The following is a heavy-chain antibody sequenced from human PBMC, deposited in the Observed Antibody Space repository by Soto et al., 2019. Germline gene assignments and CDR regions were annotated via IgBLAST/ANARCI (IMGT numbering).Heavy chain of an antibody. CDR3: ARDLWRANWGVNDAFDI. CDR2: IYYSGST. V-gene: IGHV4-59*01. J-gene: IGHJ3*02. Sequence: SETLSLTCTVSGGSISSYYWSWIRQPPGKGLEWIGYIYYSGSTNYNPSLKSRVTISVDTSKNQFSLKLSSVTAADTAVYYCARDLWRANWGVNDAFDIWGQGTMVTVSS. CDR1: GGSISSYY. D-gene: IGHD7-27*01.